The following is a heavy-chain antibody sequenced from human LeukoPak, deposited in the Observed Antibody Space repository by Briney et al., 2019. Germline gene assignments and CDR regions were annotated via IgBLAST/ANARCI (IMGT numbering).Heavy chain of an antibody. V-gene: IGHV4-59*08. Sequence: SETLSLTCTVSSGSISSYYWSWIRQPPGKGLEWIGYIYYTGNTNYNPSLKSRVTISVDTPKNQFSLNLSSVTAADTAIYYCARLGGATSPFGYWGQGTLVTVSS. CDR1: SGSISSYY. CDR2: IYYTGNT. J-gene: IGHJ4*02. CDR3: ARLGGATSPFGY. D-gene: IGHD1-26*01.